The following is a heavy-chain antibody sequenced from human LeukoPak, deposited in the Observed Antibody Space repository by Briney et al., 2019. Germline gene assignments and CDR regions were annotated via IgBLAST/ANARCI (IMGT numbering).Heavy chain of an antibody. CDR1: GYTFTSYD. J-gene: IGHJ4*02. CDR2: MNPNSGNT. CDR3: ARGPAVRGVIDY. D-gene: IGHD3-10*01. V-gene: IGHV1-8*01. Sequence: GASVKVSCKXSGYTFTSYDINWVRQATGQGLEWMGWMNPNSGNTGYAQKFQGRVTMTRNTSISTAYMELSSLRSEDTAVYYCARGPAVRGVIDYWGQGTLVTVSS.